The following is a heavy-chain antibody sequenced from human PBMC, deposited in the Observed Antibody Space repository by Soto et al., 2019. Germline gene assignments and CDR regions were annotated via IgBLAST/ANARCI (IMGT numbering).Heavy chain of an antibody. Sequence: QVQLVQSGAEVKKPGSSVKVSCKASGGTFSSYTISWVRQAPGQGLEWMGRIIPILGIANYAQKFQGRVTITADKSTSTAYMELSSLRSEDTAVYYCARGVRFGEAADHWGQGTLVTVSS. J-gene: IGHJ4*02. D-gene: IGHD3-10*01. CDR1: GGTFSSYT. V-gene: IGHV1-69*02. CDR3: ARGVRFGEAADH. CDR2: IIPILGIA.